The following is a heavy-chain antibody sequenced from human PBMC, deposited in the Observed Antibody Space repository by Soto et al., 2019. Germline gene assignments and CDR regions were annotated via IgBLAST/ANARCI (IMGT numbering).Heavy chain of an antibody. CDR1: GFTSSTYA. J-gene: IGHJ4*02. V-gene: IGHV3-23*01. CDR2: ISGSGNKT. Sequence: EVQLLESGGGLVQPGGSLRLSCGVSGFTSSTYAMSWVRQAPGKGLEWVSAISGSGNKTFYADSVKGRFTISRDNSKNTLHLHMSSLRVEDTAVYYCVRGVRLHFDLWGQGTLVTVSS. CDR3: VRGVRLHFDL.